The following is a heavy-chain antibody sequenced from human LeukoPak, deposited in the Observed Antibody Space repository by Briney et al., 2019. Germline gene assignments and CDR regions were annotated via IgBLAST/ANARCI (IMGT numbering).Heavy chain of an antibody. CDR2: ISVYNGNT. V-gene: IGHV1-18*01. D-gene: IGHD2-2*01. Sequence: ASVKVSCKASGYTFTSYGSSWVRQAPGQGLEWMGWISVYNGNTNYAQKLQGRVSMTTDTSTSTAYMELRSLRADDTAVYYCARDGVGYCSSTSCFNWFDPWGQGTLVTVSS. J-gene: IGHJ5*02. CDR3: ARDGVGYCSSTSCFNWFDP. CDR1: GYTFTSYG.